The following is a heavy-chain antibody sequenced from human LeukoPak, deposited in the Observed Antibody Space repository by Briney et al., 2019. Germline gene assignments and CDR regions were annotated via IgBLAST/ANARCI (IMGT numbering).Heavy chain of an antibody. D-gene: IGHD2-2*01. CDR1: GYTFTGYY. V-gene: IGHV1-2*02. CDR2: INPNSGGT. CDR3: ARVEGYCSSTSCLIPLEFDY. J-gene: IGHJ4*02. Sequence: GASVKVSCKASGYTFTGYYMHWVRQAPGQGLEWMGWINPNSGGTNYAQKFQGRVTMTRDTSISTAYMELSRLRSDDTAVYYCARVEGYCSSTSCLIPLEFDYWGQGTLVTVSS.